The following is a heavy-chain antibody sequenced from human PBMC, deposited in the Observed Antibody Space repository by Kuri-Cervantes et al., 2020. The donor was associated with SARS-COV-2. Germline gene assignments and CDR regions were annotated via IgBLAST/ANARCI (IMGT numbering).Heavy chain of an antibody. D-gene: IGHD2-21*01. Sequence: SLKISCAASGVTFSRYAMHWVRQAPGKGLEWVAVISYDGTNKDYTASGKGRFTISRDKSQNTLYLQMKSLRTEDTALYYCARDRVGVHDSWGQGTLVTVSS. V-gene: IGHV3-30-3*01. J-gene: IGHJ4*02. CDR3: ARDRVGVHDS. CDR1: GVTFSRYA. CDR2: ISYDGTNK.